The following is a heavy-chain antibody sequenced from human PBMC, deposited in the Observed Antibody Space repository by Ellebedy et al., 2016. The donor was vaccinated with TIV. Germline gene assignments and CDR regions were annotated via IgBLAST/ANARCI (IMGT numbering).Heavy chain of an antibody. CDR3: ARGSGTYKEYFQR. Sequence: GESLKISCVASGFTFSDYGMHWVRQAPGKGLEWVAVISNDGRSKKHADSVKGRFTISRDNSKNALYLQMNSLRAEDTAVYYCARGSGTYKEYFQRWGQGTLVTVAS. D-gene: IGHD1-26*01. CDR1: GFTFSDYG. V-gene: IGHV3-30*03. J-gene: IGHJ1*01. CDR2: ISNDGRSK.